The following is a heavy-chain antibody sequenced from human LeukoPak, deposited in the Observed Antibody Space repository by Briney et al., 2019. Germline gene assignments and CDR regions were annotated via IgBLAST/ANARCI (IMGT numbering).Heavy chain of an antibody. J-gene: IGHJ4*02. V-gene: IGHV1-2*02. Sequence: ASVKVSCKASGYTFTGYYMHWVRQAPGQGLEWMGWINPNGGGTNYAQKFQGRVTMTRDTSISTAYMELSRLRSDDTAVYYCARLAVAGHYFDYWGQGTLVTVSS. CDR3: ARLAVAGHYFDY. CDR1: GYTFTGYY. D-gene: IGHD6-19*01. CDR2: INPNGGGT.